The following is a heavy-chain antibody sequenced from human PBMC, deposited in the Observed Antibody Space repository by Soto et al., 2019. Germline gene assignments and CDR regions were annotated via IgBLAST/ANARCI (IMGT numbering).Heavy chain of an antibody. CDR1: GFTFRNYA. CDR3: TKVRGDPV. J-gene: IGHJ6*04. D-gene: IGHD4-17*01. Sequence: EVQVLESGGDLVQPGGPRRLSCEPSGFTFRNYAMTGARQAPGKGPEWVSGISAGRSTYYADSVKGRFTISRDNSKSTLFLQMDSLRAEDTALYYCTKVRGDPVWGKGTTVTVSS. V-gene: IGHV3-23*01. CDR2: ISAGRST.